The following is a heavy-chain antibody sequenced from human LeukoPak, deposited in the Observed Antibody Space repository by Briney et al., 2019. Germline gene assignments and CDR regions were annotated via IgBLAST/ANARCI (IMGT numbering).Heavy chain of an antibody. D-gene: IGHD1-26*01. V-gene: IGHV4-34*01. CDR2: INHSEST. J-gene: IGHJ4*02. Sequence: SETLSLTCAMYDGSFSAYYWSWIRQPPGKGLEWIGEINHSESTNYNPSLKSRVTISVDTSKRQFSLKLSSVTAADTAVYYCASGSIVGATFDYFDYWGQGTLVTVSS. CDR1: DGSFSAYY. CDR3: ASGSIVGATFDYFDY.